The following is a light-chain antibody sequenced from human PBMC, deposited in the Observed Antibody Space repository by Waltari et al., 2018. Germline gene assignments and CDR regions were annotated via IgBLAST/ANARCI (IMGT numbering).Light chain of an antibody. CDR2: AVT. J-gene: IGLJ1*01. V-gene: IGLV2-8*01. CDR1: NSDVDAYNY. CDR3: SSYAHNNHFV. Sequence: QSVLTQPPSATGSPGQSVTIPCTGTNSDVDAYNYVSWYQQHPAKVPKLLIYAVTKRPSCGPDRLSGYKSGNTASLPVAGLQADDEADYYCSSYAHNNHFVFGTGTKVTVL.